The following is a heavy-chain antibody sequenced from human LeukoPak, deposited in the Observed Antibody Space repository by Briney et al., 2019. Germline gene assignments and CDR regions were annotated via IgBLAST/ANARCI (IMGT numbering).Heavy chain of an antibody. V-gene: IGHV1-69*05. CDR2: IIPIFGTA. J-gene: IGHJ4*02. CDR3: ARESSPYYYDSSGSQY. Sequence: SVKVSCKASGGTLSSYAISGVRQAPGQGLEWMGGIIPIFGTANYAQKFQGRVTITTDESTSTAYMELSSLRSEDTAVYYCARESSPYYYDSSGSQYWGQGTLVTVSS. CDR1: GGTLSSYA. D-gene: IGHD3-22*01.